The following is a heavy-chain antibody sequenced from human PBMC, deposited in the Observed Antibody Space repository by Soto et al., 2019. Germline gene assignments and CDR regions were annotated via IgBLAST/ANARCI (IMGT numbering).Heavy chain of an antibody. Sequence: PSETLSLTCTVSGGSISSSGSYWGWIRQPPGKGLEWIGSIYYSGSTYYNPSLKSRVTISVDTSKNQFSLKLSSVTAADTAVYYCARQEYYYGSGSPYYFDYWGQGTLVTVSS. CDR2: IYYSGST. CDR1: GGSISSSGSY. CDR3: ARQEYYYGSGSPYYFDY. D-gene: IGHD3-10*01. V-gene: IGHV4-39*01. J-gene: IGHJ4*02.